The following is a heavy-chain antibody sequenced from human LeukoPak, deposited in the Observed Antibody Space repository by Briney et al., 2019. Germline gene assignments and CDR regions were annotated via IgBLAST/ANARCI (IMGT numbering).Heavy chain of an antibody. CDR1: GYTLTSYG. CDR2: ISAYNGNT. J-gene: IGHJ5*02. D-gene: IGHD3-3*01. V-gene: IGHV1-18*01. Sequence: ASVKVSCKASGYTLTSYGISWVRRAPGQGLEWMGWISAYNGNTNYAQKLQGRVTMTTDTSTSTAYMELRSLRSDDAAVYYCARQEWLSPYNWFDPWGQGTLVTVSS. CDR3: ARQEWLSPYNWFDP.